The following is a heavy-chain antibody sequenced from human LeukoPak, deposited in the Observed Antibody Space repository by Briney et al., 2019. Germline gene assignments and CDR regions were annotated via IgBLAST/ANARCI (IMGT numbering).Heavy chain of an antibody. D-gene: IGHD1-1*01. V-gene: IGHV3-33*01. CDR2: ICYDGSNK. CDR1: GFTFSSYG. Sequence: GRSLRLSCAASGFTFSSYGMHWVRQAPGKGLEWVAGICYDGSNKYYADSVKGRFTISRDNSKNTLFLQMNSLRAEDTAVYYCARCAERIHDPENYFDYWGQGTPITVSS. CDR3: ARCAERIHDPENYFDY. J-gene: IGHJ4*02.